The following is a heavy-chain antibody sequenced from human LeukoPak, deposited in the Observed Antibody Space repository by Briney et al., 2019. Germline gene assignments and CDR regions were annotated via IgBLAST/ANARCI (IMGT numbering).Heavy chain of an antibody. V-gene: IGHV3-48*02. CDR3: AREPPGNYDSSGHYYAYFDC. Sequence: GGSLRLSCAAPGFIFSDDNMNWVRQAPGKGLEWVSYISSGSSTIYYADSVEGRFTISRDNAKNSLYLQMNSLTDGDTAVYYCAREPPGNYDSSGHYYAYFDCWGQGTLVTVSS. CDR2: ISSGSSTI. CDR1: GFIFSDDN. D-gene: IGHD3-22*01. J-gene: IGHJ4*02.